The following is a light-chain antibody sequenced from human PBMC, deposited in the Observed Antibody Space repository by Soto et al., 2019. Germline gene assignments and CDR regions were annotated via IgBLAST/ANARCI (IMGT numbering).Light chain of an antibody. CDR3: QQYNNYST. CDR1: QSISDW. V-gene: IGKV1-5*01. CDR2: DAS. Sequence: DIPMTQYPSTLSASVGDRVTITFRASQSISDWLAWFQLKPGKAPKLLIYDASSLESGVPSRFSGSGSGTEFTLTISSLQPDDFATYYCQQYNNYSTFGQGTKVDIK. J-gene: IGKJ1*01.